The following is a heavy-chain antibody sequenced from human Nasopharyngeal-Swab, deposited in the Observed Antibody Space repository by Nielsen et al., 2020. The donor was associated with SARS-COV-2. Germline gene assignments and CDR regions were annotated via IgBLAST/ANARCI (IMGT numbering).Heavy chain of an antibody. D-gene: IGHD6-13*01. V-gene: IGHV3-66*01. CDR2: IYSGGST. CDR1: GFTFSSNY. Sequence: GGSLRLSCAASGFTFSSNYMSWVRQAPGKGLEWVSVIYSGGSTYYADSVKGRFTISRDNSKNTLYLQMNSLRAEDTAVYYCARDRGRIAAAGTLRYYYGMDVWGQGTTVTVSS. CDR3: ARDRGRIAAAGTLRYYYGMDV. J-gene: IGHJ6*02.